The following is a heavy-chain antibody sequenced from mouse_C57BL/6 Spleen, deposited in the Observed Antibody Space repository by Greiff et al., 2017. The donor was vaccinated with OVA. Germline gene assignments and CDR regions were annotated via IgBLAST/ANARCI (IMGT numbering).Heavy chain of an antibody. CDR2: IYPSDSET. D-gene: IGHD4-1*02. CDR3: VSTGPEYYFDY. V-gene: IGHV1-61*01. J-gene: IGHJ2*01. CDR1: GYTFTSYW. Sequence: QVQLKQPGAELVRPGSSVKLSCKASGYTFTSYWMDWVKQRPGQGLEWIGNIYPSDSETHYNQKFKDKATLTVDKSSSTAYMQLSSLTSEDSAVYYCVSTGPEYYFDYWGQGTTLTVSS.